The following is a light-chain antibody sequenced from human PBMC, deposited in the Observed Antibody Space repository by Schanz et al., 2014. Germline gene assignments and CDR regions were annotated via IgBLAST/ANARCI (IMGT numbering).Light chain of an antibody. CDR1: QSVHRNY. CDR2: DAS. V-gene: IGKV3-11*01. CDR3: QQRSRALT. Sequence: EIVLTQSPGTLSLSPGERATLSCRASQSVHRNYLAWHQQKPGQPPRLLIYDASNRATGIPARFSGSGSGTDFTLTISSLEPEDFAVYYCQQRSRALTFGGGTKVEIK. J-gene: IGKJ4*01.